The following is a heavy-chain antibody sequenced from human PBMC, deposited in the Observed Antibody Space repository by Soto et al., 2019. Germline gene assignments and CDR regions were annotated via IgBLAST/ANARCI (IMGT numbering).Heavy chain of an antibody. V-gene: IGHV3-73*01. D-gene: IGHD5-18*01. J-gene: IGHJ6*02. CDR2: IRSKANSYAT. CDR1: GFTFSGSA. Sequence: GGSLRLSCAASGFTFSGSAMHWVRQASGKGLEWVGRIRSKANSYATAYAASVKGRFTISRDDSKNTAYLQMNSLKTEDTAVYYCTRRQQDTAMPLNPIYYYGMDVWGQGTTVTVSS. CDR3: TRRQQDTAMPLNPIYYYGMDV.